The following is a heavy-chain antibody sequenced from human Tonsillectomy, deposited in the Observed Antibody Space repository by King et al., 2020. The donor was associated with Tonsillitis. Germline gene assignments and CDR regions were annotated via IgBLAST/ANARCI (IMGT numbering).Heavy chain of an antibody. J-gene: IGHJ5*02. CDR1: GFTFSTYW. CDR2: INSDGTST. D-gene: IGHD3-10*01. Sequence: VQLVESGGGLVQPGGSLRLSCAASGFTFSTYWMHWVRQAPGKGLVWVSRINSDGTSTNYADSVKGRFTISRDNAKNTLYLQMNSLRAEDTAVYYCARPINIVQGENDRWFEPCGQETLVSVSS. CDR3: ARPINIVQGENDRWFEP. V-gene: IGHV3-74*01.